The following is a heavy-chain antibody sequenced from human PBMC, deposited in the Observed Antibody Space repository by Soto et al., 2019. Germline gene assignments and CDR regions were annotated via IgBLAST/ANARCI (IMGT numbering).Heavy chain of an antibody. Sequence: QVQLQESGPGLVGPSQTLSLTCTVSGGSISSGGYYWSWIRQPPGKGLEWIGNIYYSDTYYNPSLKSRITIFVDTSKNQFSLKLSSVTAADTAVYFCARYGNWQGGYWGQGTLVTVSS. CDR1: GGSISSGGYY. CDR2: IYYSDT. D-gene: IGHD1-1*01. V-gene: IGHV4-30-4*01. J-gene: IGHJ4*02. CDR3: ARYGNWQGGY.